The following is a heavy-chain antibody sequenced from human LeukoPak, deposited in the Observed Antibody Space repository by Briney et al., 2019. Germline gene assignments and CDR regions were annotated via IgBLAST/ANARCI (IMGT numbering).Heavy chain of an antibody. CDR2: INHSGST. CDR3: ARHGRRKQMVRGSNWFDP. Sequence: SETLSLTCAVYGGSFSGYYWSWIRQPPGKGLEWIGEINHSGSTNYNPSLKSRVTISVDTSKNQFSLKLSSVTAADTAVYYCARHGRRKQMVRGSNWFDPWGQGTPVTVSS. CDR1: GGSFSGYY. J-gene: IGHJ5*02. D-gene: IGHD3-10*01. V-gene: IGHV4-34*01.